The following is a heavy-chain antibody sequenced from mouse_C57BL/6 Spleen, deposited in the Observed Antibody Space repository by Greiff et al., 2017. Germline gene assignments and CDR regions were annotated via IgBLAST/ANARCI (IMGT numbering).Heavy chain of an antibody. Sequence: EVKVEESGGGLVKPGGSLKLSCAASGFTFSSYAMSWVRQTPEKRLEWVATISDGGSYTYYPDNVKGRFTISRDNAKNNLYLQMSHLKAEDTAMYYCARVYGNYGYFDVWGTGTTVTVSS. CDR3: ARVYGNYGYFDV. CDR1: GFTFSSYA. CDR2: ISDGGSYT. D-gene: IGHD2-1*01. J-gene: IGHJ1*03. V-gene: IGHV5-4*03.